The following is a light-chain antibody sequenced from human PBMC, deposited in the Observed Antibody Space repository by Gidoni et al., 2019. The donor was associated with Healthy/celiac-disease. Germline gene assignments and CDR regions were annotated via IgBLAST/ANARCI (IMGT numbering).Light chain of an antibody. J-gene: IGKJ4*01. CDR3: QQYNNWPPVT. CDR2: GAS. V-gene: IGKV3-15*01. CDR1: QSVSSN. Sequence: EIVLTQSPAPLSVSPGERSTLSCRASQSVSSNLAWYQQKPGQAPRLLIYGASTRATGIPARFSGSGSGTEFTLTISSLQSEDFAVYYCQQYNNWPPVTFGGGTKVEIK.